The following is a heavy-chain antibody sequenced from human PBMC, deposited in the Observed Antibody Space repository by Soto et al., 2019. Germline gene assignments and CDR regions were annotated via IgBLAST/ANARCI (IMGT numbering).Heavy chain of an antibody. CDR1: GGTFSSYA. CDR3: ARAGGPYEYQRRPSYYYDYGMDV. CDR2: IIPIFGTA. V-gene: IGHV1-69*12. J-gene: IGHJ6*02. D-gene: IGHD2-2*01. Sequence: QVQLVQSGAEVKKPGSSVKVSCKASGGTFSSYAISWVRQAPGQGLEWMGGIIPIFGTANYAQKFQGRVTITADEATSTAYMELSSLRSEDTAVYYCARAGGPYEYQRRPSYYYDYGMDVWGQGTTVTVSS.